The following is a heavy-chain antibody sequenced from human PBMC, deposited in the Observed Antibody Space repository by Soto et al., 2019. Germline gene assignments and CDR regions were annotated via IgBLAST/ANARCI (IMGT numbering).Heavy chain of an antibody. V-gene: IGHV1-46*03. J-gene: IGHJ5*02. CDR1: GYTFISYY. D-gene: IGHD1-20*01. CDR3: ARGTYNWNPTWFDP. CDR2: INPSGGST. Sequence: ASVKVSCKASGYTFISYYMHWVRQAPGQGLEWMGIINPSGGSTSYAQKLQGRVTMTRDTSTSTVYMELSSLRSEDTAVYYCARGTYNWNPTWFDPWGQGTLVTSPQ.